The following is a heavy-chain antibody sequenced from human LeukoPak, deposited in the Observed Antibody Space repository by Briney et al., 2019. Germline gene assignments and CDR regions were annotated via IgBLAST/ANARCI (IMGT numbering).Heavy chain of an antibody. Sequence: GGSLRLSCAASGFTFSSYGMHWVRQAPGKGLEWVAFIRYDGSNKYYADSVKGRFTISRDNSKNTLYLQMNSLRAEDTAVYYCAKESKLYCSSTSCYYYYYYYYMDVWGKGTTVTVSS. V-gene: IGHV3-30*02. D-gene: IGHD2-2*01. J-gene: IGHJ6*03. CDR1: GFTFSSYG. CDR3: AKESKLYCSSTSCYYYYYYYYMDV. CDR2: IRYDGSNK.